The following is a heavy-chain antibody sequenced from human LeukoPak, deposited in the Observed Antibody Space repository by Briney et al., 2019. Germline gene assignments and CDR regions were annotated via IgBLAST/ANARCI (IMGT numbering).Heavy chain of an antibody. Sequence: PGGSLRLSCAASGIIFSHYAMSWVRQAPGKGLEWVSAISKSGDDTYYADSVKGRFAISRDNSKNTFYLQMNSLRAEDSAVYFCVKDGLAVAIFDYWGQGTLVTVSS. V-gene: IGHV3-23*01. CDR1: GIIFSHYA. D-gene: IGHD6-19*01. J-gene: IGHJ4*02. CDR3: VKDGLAVAIFDY. CDR2: ISKSGDDT.